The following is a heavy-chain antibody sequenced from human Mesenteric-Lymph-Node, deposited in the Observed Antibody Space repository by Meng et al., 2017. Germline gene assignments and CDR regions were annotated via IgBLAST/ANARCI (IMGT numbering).Heavy chain of an antibody. CDR2: IYHSGST. Sequence: QVQLKGSGPGLVKPSGTLSITCAVSGGSSSSSNWWSWVRQPPGKGLEWIGEIYHSGSTNYNPSLKSRVTISVDKSKNQFSLKLSSVTAADTAVYYCASFPPPGKQWLVTDYWGQGTLVTSPQ. J-gene: IGHJ4*02. CDR3: ASFPPPGKQWLVTDY. CDR1: GGSSSSSNW. V-gene: IGHV4-4*02. D-gene: IGHD6-19*01.